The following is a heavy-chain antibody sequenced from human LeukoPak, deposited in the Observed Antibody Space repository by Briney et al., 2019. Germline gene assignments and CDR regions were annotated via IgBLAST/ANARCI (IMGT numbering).Heavy chain of an antibody. Sequence: TGGSLRLSCAASGFTLSSYSMNWVRQAPGKGLEWVSSISSSSSYIYYADSVKGRFTISRDNATNSLYLQMNSLRAEATAVYCCARSVYCGGDCYRPADSWGQGNLVTVSS. CDR3: ARSVYCGGDCYRPADS. CDR2: ISSSSSYI. D-gene: IGHD2-21*02. J-gene: IGHJ4*02. CDR1: GFTLSSYS. V-gene: IGHV3-21*01.